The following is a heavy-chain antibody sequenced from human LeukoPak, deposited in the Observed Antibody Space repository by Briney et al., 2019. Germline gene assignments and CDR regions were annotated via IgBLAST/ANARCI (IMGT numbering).Heavy chain of an antibody. V-gene: IGHV4-39*01. CDR3: ARQSGPYSSRWFDF. D-gene: IGHD6-13*01. Sequence: SETLTLTCSVSGDSISSNSFYWGWIRQPPGKGLEWIGSIYYSGTTYYNPSLESRVTMSVDTSKNQFSLKVTSVTAADTAVYFCARQSGPYSSRWFDFWGRGTLVTVSS. CDR2: IYYSGTT. J-gene: IGHJ4*02. CDR1: GDSISSNSFY.